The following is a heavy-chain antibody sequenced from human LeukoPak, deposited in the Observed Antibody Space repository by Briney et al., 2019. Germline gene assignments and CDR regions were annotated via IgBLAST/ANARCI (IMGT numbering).Heavy chain of an antibody. D-gene: IGHD2-15*01. CDR3: ARVARSGGSCEGIDY. V-gene: IGHV1-69*05. CDR1: GGTFSSYA. Sequence: SVKVSCKASGGTFSSYAISWVRQAPGQGLEWMGRIIPIFGTANYAQKFQGRVTITTDESTSTAYMELSSLRSEDTAVYYCARVARSGGSCEGIDYWGQGTLVTVSS. CDR2: IIPIFGTA. J-gene: IGHJ4*02.